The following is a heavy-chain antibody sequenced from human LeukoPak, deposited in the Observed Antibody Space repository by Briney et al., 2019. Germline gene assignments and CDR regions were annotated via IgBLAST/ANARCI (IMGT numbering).Heavy chain of an antibody. J-gene: IGHJ4*02. V-gene: IGHV4-59*01. CDR3: ARGGGYASPIGY. CDR1: GGSISTYY. D-gene: IGHD5-12*01. Sequence: SETLPLTCSLSGGSISTYYWSWIRQPPRKGLEWIGYIYHSGSTNYNPSLKSRVTISVDTSKNQFSLKLSSVTAVDTAVYYCARGGGYASPIGYWGQGALVTVSS. CDR2: IYHSGST.